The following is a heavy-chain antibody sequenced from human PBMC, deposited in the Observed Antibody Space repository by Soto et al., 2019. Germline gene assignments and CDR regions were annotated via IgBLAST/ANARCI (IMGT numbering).Heavy chain of an antibody. CDR2: MYYSGST. V-gene: IGHV4-59*01. CDR1: GDSISNYY. Sequence: SETLSLTCTVSGDSISNYYWRWIRQSPGKGLEWIGYMYYSGSTNYNPSLKSRVTISVDTSKNQFSLKLSSVTPVDTAVYFCARSGYSYGPNPLLYWGQGTLVT. CDR3: ARSGYSYGPNPLLY. J-gene: IGHJ4*02. D-gene: IGHD5-18*01.